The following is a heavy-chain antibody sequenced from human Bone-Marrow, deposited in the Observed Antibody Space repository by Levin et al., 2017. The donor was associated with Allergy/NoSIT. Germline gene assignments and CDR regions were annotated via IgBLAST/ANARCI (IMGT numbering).Heavy chain of an antibody. V-gene: IGHV4-59*01. CDR1: GDSSSHYY. Sequence: GSLRLSCTVSGDSSSHYYWSWFRQSPGRGLEWIGYINDSGSSANYNPSLNSRVTMSRDTSRSQFSLKLSSVTAADTAVYYCARDQLWVGELFTDYWGQGILVTVSS. J-gene: IGHJ4*02. CDR2: INDSGSSA. D-gene: IGHD3-10*01. CDR3: ARDQLWVGELFTDY.